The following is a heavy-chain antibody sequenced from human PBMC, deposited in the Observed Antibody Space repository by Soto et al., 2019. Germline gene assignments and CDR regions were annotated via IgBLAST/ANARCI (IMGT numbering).Heavy chain of an antibody. D-gene: IGHD6-19*01. Sequence: ASVKVSCKASGYSFTSYGISWVRQAPGQGLEWMGWISAYNGNTNYEQKLQGRVTMTTDTSTSTAYMEVRSLRSDDTAVYYCARDLAVGLVDYWGQGTLVTVSS. V-gene: IGHV1-18*01. CDR1: GYSFTSYG. CDR2: ISAYNGNT. CDR3: ARDLAVGLVDY. J-gene: IGHJ4*02.